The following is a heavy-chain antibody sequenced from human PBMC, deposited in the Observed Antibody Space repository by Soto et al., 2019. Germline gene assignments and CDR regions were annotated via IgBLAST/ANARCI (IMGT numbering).Heavy chain of an antibody. V-gene: IGHV1-24*01. J-gene: IGHJ5*02. Sequence: ASVKVSCKVSGYTLTKLSMHWVRQAPGKGLEWMGGFDPEDGETIYAQKFQGRVTMTEDTSTDTAYMELSSLRSEDTAVYYCARLGGYYQSLHPWGQGILVTVSS. D-gene: IGHD3-22*01. CDR2: FDPEDGET. CDR1: GYTLTKLS. CDR3: ARLGGYYQSLHP.